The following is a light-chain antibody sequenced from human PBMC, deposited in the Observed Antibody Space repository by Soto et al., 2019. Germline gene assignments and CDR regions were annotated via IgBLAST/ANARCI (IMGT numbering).Light chain of an antibody. V-gene: IGKV3-15*01. CDR1: QRVSSN. J-gene: IGKJ5*01. CDR2: GAS. CDR3: QQYNNWPIT. Sequence: EIVMTQSPATLSVSPGERATLSCRASQRVSSNLAWYQQKPGQAPRLLIYGASTRATGIPARFSGSGSGTEFTLTISSLQSEDFAVYSCQQYNNWPITFGQGTRLEI.